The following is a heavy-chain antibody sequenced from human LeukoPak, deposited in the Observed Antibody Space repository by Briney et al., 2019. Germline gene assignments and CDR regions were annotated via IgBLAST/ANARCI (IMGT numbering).Heavy chain of an antibody. CDR1: GFTFSTYG. V-gene: IGHV3-33*01. Sequence: GGSLRLSGSASGFTFSTYGMNWVRQAPGKGLEWVAVIWYDGSHANYADAVKGRFTISRDNSKNTLYLQMNSPRAEDTAVYYCARDRGYSSRWNFGKDYYMDVWGKGTTVTVSS. CDR2: IWYDGSHA. J-gene: IGHJ6*03. D-gene: IGHD6-13*01. CDR3: ARDRGYSSRWNFGKDYYMDV.